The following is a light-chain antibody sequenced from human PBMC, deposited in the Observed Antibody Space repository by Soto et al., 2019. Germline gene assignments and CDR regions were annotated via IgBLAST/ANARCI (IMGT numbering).Light chain of an antibody. CDR2: DVS. CDR1: QSISRW. CDR3: QQYNTFWT. J-gene: IGKJ1*01. V-gene: IGKV1-5*01. Sequence: DIPMNKSPSTLSASVGDIVTITCRASQSISRWLAWYQQKPGKAPKLLIYDVSSLESGVPSRFSGSGSGTEFTLPISSLQPDDVATYYCQQYNTFWTFGQGTKVEIK.